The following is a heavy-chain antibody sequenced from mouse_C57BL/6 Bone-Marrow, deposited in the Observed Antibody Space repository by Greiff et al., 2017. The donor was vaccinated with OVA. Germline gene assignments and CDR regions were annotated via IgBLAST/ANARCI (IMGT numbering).Heavy chain of an antibody. V-gene: IGHV1-4*01. CDR3: ARRAYYSNPWFAY. D-gene: IGHD2-5*01. Sequence: VQRVESGAELARPGASVKMSCKASGYTFTSYTMHWVKQRPGQGLEWIGYINPSSGYTKYNQKFKDKATLTADKSSSTAYMQLSSLTSEDSAVYYCARRAYYSNPWFAYWGQGTLVTVSA. J-gene: IGHJ3*01. CDR1: GYTFTSYT. CDR2: INPSSGYT.